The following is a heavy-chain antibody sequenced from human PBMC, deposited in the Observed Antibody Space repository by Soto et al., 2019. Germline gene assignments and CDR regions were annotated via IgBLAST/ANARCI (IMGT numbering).Heavy chain of an antibody. CDR2: INRDGSET. V-gene: IGHV3-74*01. Sequence: PGGSLRLSCAASEFAFSSYWMHWVRQAPGKGVVGVSHINRDGSETRYADSVKGRLTISRDNAKNTVYLQMNRLRAEDTAVYYCARDEEADRGYLLEHWGQRTLVTV. CDR3: ARDEEADRGYLLEH. D-gene: IGHD1-1*01. CDR1: EFAFSSYW. J-gene: IGHJ4*02.